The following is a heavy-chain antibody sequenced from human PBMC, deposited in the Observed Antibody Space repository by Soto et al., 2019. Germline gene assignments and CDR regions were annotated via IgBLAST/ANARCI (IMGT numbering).Heavy chain of an antibody. V-gene: IGHV4-59*01. J-gene: IGHJ4*02. CDR2: IYYSGST. Sequence: SETLSLTCTVSGGSFTTYYWSWIRQPPGKGLEWIGYIYYSGSTNYNPSLKSRVTISLDTSKNRFSLKLSSVTAADTAVYYCASVKNWNDFDYWGQGTLVTVSS. CDR1: GGSFTTYY. D-gene: IGHD1-1*01. CDR3: ASVKNWNDFDY.